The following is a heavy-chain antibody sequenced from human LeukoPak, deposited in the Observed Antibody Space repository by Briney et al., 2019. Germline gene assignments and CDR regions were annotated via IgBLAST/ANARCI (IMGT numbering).Heavy chain of an antibody. D-gene: IGHD2-15*01. J-gene: IGHJ4*02. CDR1: GFTFSAYP. CDR3: VRDCCSGVSCYSPGY. Sequence: GRSLRLSCSASGFTFSAYPMYWVRQAPGKGLEWVASISYDGSNKYYGDSVKGRFTFSRDNSKNTLYLQMNSLRTEDTALYYCVRDCCSGVSCYSPGYWGQGTLVTVSS. CDR2: ISYDGSNK. V-gene: IGHV3-30-3*01.